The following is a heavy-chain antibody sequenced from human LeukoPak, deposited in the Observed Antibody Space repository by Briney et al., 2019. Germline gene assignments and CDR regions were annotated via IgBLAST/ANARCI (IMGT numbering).Heavy chain of an antibody. Sequence: GGSLRLSCAASGFTFDDYAMHWVRQAPGKGLEWVSGISWNSGSIGYADSVKGRFTISRDNSKNTLYLQMNSLRAEDTAVYYCAKEVRYFDWLLSAYFDYWGQGTLVTVSS. D-gene: IGHD3-9*01. V-gene: IGHV3-9*01. CDR3: AKEVRYFDWLLSAYFDY. CDR1: GFTFDDYA. J-gene: IGHJ4*02. CDR2: ISWNSGSI.